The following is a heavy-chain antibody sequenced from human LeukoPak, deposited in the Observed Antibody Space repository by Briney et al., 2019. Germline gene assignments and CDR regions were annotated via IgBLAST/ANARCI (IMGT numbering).Heavy chain of an antibody. Sequence: GGSLRLSCAASGFTFSSYWMHWVRQAPGKGLVWVSRIKSDGSNTNYADSVKGRFTISRDNSKNTLYLQMNSLRAEDTAVYYCARWTWYYFDYWGQGTLVTVSS. CDR1: GFTFSSYW. J-gene: IGHJ4*02. D-gene: IGHD2-8*02. V-gene: IGHV3-74*01. CDR2: IKSDGSNT. CDR3: ARWTWYYFDY.